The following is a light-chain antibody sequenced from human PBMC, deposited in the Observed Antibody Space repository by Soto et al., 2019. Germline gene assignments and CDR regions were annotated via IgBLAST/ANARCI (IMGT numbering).Light chain of an antibody. J-gene: IGLJ3*02. Sequence: SSELTQPPSASVSPGQTARISCSGAALPNRYSYWYRQKPRQAPILLIYIDSERPSGIPERFSGSSAGTTVTLTINGVQEEDEATYCCQSADSNGTSVMFAGGTKLTVL. CDR1: ALPNRY. V-gene: IGLV3-25*03. CDR3: QSADSNGTSVM. CDR2: IDS.